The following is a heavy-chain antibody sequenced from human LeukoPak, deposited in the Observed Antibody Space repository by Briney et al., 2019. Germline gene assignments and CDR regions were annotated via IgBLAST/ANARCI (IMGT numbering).Heavy chain of an antibody. D-gene: IGHD5-18*01. CDR3: ARGRNLGRYSYGTQIYYFDY. CDR1: GGSFSGYY. CDR2: INHSGST. J-gene: IGHJ4*02. Sequence: SETLSLTCAVYGGSFSGYYWSWIRQPPGKGLEWIGEINHSGSTNYNPSLKSRVTISVDTSKNQFSLKLSSVTAADTAVYYCARGRNLGRYSYGTQIYYFDYWGQGTLVTVSS. V-gene: IGHV4-34*01.